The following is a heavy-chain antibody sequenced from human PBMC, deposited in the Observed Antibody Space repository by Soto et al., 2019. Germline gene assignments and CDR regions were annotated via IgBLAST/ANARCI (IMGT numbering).Heavy chain of an antibody. CDR3: ARSGCSGGSCYSYYFDY. J-gene: IGHJ4*02. V-gene: IGHV1-18*01. CDR1: GYTFTSYG. CDR2: ISAYNGNT. Sequence: QVQLVQSGAEVKKPGASVKVSCKASGYTFTSYGISWVRQAPGQGLEWMGWISAYNGNTNYAQKLKGRVTMTTDTSTNTAYMELRSLRSDDTAVYYCARSGCSGGSCYSYYFDYWGQGTLVTVSS. D-gene: IGHD2-15*01.